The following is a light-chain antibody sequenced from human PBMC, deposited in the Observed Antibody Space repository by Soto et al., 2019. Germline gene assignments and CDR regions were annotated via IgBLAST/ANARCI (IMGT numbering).Light chain of an antibody. CDR3: SSYAGSNNFV. V-gene: IGLV2-14*01. Sequence: QSALTQPASVSGTPGQSITISCTGSNSDVGIYDFVSWYQHHPGRAPKLIVSEVSHRPSGVSNRFSGSKSGNTASLTVSGLQAEDEADYYRSSYAGSNNFVFGTGTKVTVL. CDR1: NSDVGIYDF. J-gene: IGLJ1*01. CDR2: EVS.